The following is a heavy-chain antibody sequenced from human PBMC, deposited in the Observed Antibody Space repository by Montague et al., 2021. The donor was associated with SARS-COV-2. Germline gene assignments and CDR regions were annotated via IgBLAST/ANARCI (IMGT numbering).Heavy chain of an antibody. CDR1: AGSFSNFY. V-gene: IGHV4-34*01. D-gene: IGHD1-26*01. J-gene: IGHJ6*03. CDR2: INHSGTT. CDR3: AGGDDNGSGYLDV. Sequence: SETLSLTCAVFAGSFSNFYWSWIRQPPGKGLEWIGEINHSGTTYSNPSLKSRVTIAVTTSRNQFSLKLNSVTAADAAVYYCAGGDDNGSGYLDVWGKGTTVTVSS.